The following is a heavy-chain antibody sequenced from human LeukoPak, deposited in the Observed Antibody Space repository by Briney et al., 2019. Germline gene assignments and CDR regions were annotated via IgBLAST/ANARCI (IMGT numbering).Heavy chain of an antibody. CDR3: ARCSLSGYDFWSGYYLDY. Sequence: SVKVSCKASGGTFSSYTISWVRQAPGQGLEWMGGIIPIFGTANYAQKFQGRVTITADESTSTAYMELSSLRSEDTAVYYCARCSLSGYDFWSGYYLDYWGQGTLVTVSS. V-gene: IGHV1-69*13. J-gene: IGHJ4*02. D-gene: IGHD3-3*01. CDR1: GGTFSSYT. CDR2: IIPIFGTA.